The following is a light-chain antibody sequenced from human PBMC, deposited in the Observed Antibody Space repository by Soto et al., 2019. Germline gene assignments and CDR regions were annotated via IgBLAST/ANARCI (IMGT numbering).Light chain of an antibody. CDR2: GAS. CDR1: QSVSSSY. CDR3: QQYGSSPLT. J-gene: IGKJ4*01. V-gene: IGKV3-20*01. Sequence: EGVLTQSPGTLSLSPGEGATLSCRASQSVSSSYLAWYQQKAGQAPRLLIFGASSRASGIPDRFSGSGSGTDFTLTISRLEPEDFAMYYCQQYGSSPLTFGRGTKVDIK.